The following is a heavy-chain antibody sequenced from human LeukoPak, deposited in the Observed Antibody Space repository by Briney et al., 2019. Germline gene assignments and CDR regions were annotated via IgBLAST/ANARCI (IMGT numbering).Heavy chain of an antibody. CDR3: ARVECSSTTCYDDY. J-gene: IGHJ4*02. CDR2: IKVYNGYT. D-gene: IGHD2-2*01. V-gene: IGHV1-18*01. Sequence: GASVKVSCKTAVYTFRSYAISWVRQAPGQGLERMGWIKVYNGYTNYARNSQRRVTMTTDTSTSTAYMEVRSLRSDDTAVYYCARVECSSTTCYDDYWGEGALVIASS. CDR1: VYTFRSYA.